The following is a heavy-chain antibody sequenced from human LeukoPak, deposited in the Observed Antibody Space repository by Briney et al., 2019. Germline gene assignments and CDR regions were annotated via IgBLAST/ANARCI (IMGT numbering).Heavy chain of an antibody. CDR3: ARDGYNFGVDY. J-gene: IGHJ4*02. Sequence: PGGSLRLSCAASGFTFSSYGMHWVRQAPGKGLGGVAVIWYDGSNKYYADSVKGRFTISRDNSKNTLYLQMNSLRAEDTAVYYCARDGYNFGVDYWGQGTLVTVSS. D-gene: IGHD5-24*01. CDR1: GFTFSSYG. CDR2: IWYDGSNK. V-gene: IGHV3-33*01.